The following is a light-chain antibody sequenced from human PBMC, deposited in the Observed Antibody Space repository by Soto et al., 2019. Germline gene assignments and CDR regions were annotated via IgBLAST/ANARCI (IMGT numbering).Light chain of an antibody. CDR1: SSDVGGYNY. V-gene: IGLV2-14*01. Sequence: QSALTQPASVSGSPGQSITISCTGTSSDVGGYNYVSWYQQHPGKAPKLMIYDVSNRPSGVSNRFSGSKSGNTASLTISGLQPEDEADYYCSSYTSSSTPYVFRTGTKLTVL. CDR3: SSYTSSSTPYV. J-gene: IGLJ1*01. CDR2: DVS.